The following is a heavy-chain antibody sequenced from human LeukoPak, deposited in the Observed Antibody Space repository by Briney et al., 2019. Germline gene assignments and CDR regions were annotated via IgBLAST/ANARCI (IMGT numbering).Heavy chain of an antibody. D-gene: IGHD3-22*01. CDR3: ARRYYYDSSGYYFGLRPFDY. V-gene: IGHV4-31*03. Sequence: SETLSLTCTVSGGSISSGGYYWSWIRQHPGTGLEWIGYICYSGSTYYNPCLKSRLTISLDTSKNQFSLNMSSVTAADTAVYYCARRYYYDSSGYYFGLRPFDYWGQGTLVTVSS. J-gene: IGHJ4*02. CDR2: ICYSGST. CDR1: GGSISSGGYY.